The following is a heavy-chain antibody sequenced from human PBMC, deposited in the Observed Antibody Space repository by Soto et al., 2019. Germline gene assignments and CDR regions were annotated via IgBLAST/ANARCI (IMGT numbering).Heavy chain of an antibody. Sequence: PGGSLRLSCAASGFTFSSYEMNWVRQAPGKGLGWVSYISSSGSTIYYADSVKGRFTISRDNAKNSLYLQMNSLRAEDTAVYYCARDRRGYSYGAGYYYYGMHVCGQGTTVTVSS. CDR3: ARDRRGYSYGAGYYYYGMHV. D-gene: IGHD5-18*01. V-gene: IGHV3-48*03. CDR2: ISSSGSTI. J-gene: IGHJ6*02. CDR1: GFTFSSYE.